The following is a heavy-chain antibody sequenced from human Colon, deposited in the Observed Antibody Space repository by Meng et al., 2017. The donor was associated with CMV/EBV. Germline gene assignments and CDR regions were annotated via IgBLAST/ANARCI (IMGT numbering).Heavy chain of an antibody. D-gene: IGHD3-10*01. J-gene: IGHJ5*02. CDR3: AREQLGSGRLNS. CDR1: GGSFSGYY. V-gene: IGHV4-34*01. Sequence: VQHQQWGAGLLKPSETLSLTCAVYGGSFSGYYWSWIRQPPGKGLEWIGEINHSGSTNYNPSLKSRVTISVDTSKNQFSLKLSSVTAADTAVYYCAREQLGSGRLNSWGQGTLVTVSS. CDR2: INHSGST.